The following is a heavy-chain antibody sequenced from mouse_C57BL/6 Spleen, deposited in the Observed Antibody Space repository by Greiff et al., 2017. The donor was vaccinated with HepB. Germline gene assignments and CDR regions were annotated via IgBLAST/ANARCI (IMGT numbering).Heavy chain of an antibody. CDR1: GYTFTDYE. V-gene: IGHV1-15*01. CDR3: TRFTTGPMDY. CDR2: IDPETGGT. D-gene: IGHD2-14*01. Sequence: QLQQSGAELVRPGASVTLSCKASGYTFTDYEMHWVKQTPVHGLEWIGAIDPETGGTAYNQKFKGKAILTADKSSSTAYMELRSLTSEDSAVYYCTRFTTGPMDYWGQGTSVTVSS. J-gene: IGHJ4*01.